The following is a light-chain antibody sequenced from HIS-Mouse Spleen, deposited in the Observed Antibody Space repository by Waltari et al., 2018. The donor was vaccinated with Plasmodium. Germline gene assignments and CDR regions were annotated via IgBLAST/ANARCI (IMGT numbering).Light chain of an antibody. CDR1: QSVSSY. CDR3: QQRSNWLHT. CDR2: DAS. V-gene: IGKV3-11*01. J-gene: IGKJ2*01. Sequence: EIVLTQSPATLSLSPVERATLSCRASQSVSSYLALYQQKPGQAPMLLIYDASNRATGIPARFSGSGSGTDFTLTISSLEPEDFAVYYCQQRSNWLHTFGQGTKLEIK.